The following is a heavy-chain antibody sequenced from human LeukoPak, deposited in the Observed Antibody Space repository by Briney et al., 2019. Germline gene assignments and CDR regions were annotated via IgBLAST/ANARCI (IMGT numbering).Heavy chain of an antibody. CDR1: GSTVKRNY. CDR2: IYSGGDT. J-gene: IGHJ3*01. D-gene: IGHD3-22*01. V-gene: IGHV3-66*02. Sequence: PGGSLRLSCAVSGSTVKRNYMSWARQARGKGLEWVSVIYSGGDTYYADSVKGRFTISRDNSKNTVYLQMNNLRPEDTAVYYCARLDDSNSRRPENDASDVWGQGTTVTVSS. CDR3: ARLDDSNSRRPENDASDV.